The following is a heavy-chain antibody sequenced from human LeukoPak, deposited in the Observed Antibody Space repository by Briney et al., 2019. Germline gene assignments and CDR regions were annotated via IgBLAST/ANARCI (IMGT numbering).Heavy chain of an antibody. J-gene: IGHJ4*02. D-gene: IGHD3-22*01. V-gene: IGHV3-21*01. CDR2: ISSSSSYI. CDR1: GITFSSYS. CDR3: ARHYDSNSYGPGY. Sequence: GGSLRLSCAASGITFSSYSLNWVRQAPGKGLEWVSSISSSSSYIYYADSVKGRFTTSRDNAKNSLYLHMNSLRAEDTAVYYCARHYDSNSYGPGYWGQGTLVTVSS.